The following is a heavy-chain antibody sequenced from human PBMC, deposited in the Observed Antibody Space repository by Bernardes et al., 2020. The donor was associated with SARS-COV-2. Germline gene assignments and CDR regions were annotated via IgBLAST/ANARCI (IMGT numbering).Heavy chain of an antibody. Sequence: GSLRLSCAASGFTFSDYYMSWIRQAPGKGLEWVSYISSSGSTIYYADSVKGRFTISRDNAKNSLYLQMNSLRAEDTAVYYCARDLIVATTYYYGMDVWGQGTTVTVSS. CDR2: ISSSGSTI. CDR1: GFTFSDYY. J-gene: IGHJ6*02. CDR3: ARDLIVATTYYYGMDV. V-gene: IGHV3-11*01. D-gene: IGHD5-12*01.